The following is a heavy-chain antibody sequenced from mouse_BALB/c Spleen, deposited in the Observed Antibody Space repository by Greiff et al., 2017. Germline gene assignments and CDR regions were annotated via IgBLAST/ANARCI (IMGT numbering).Heavy chain of an antibody. CDR1: GYAFTNYL. CDR3: ARSIYYDYDGDFDY. J-gene: IGHJ2*01. V-gene: IGHV1-54*01. D-gene: IGHD2-4*01. Sequence: QVHVKQSGAELVRPGTSVKVSCKASGYAFTNYLIEWVKQRPGQGLEWIGVINPGSGGTNYNEKFKGKATLTADKSSSTAYMQLSSLTSDDSAVYFCARSIYYDYDGDFDYWGQGTTLTVSS. CDR2: INPGSGGT.